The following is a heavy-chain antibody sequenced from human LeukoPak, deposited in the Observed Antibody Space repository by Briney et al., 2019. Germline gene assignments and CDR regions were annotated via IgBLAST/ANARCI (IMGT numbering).Heavy chain of an antibody. CDR2: IRSKANSYAT. CDR3: TRRDSSGRDY. Sequence: GGSLRLSCVASGFTFSGSAMHWVRQASGKGLEWVGRIRSKANSYATAYAASVKGRFTISRDDSKNTAYLQMNSLKTEDTAVYYCTRRDSSGRDYWGQGTLVTVSS. J-gene: IGHJ4*02. D-gene: IGHD6-19*01. V-gene: IGHV3-73*01. CDR1: GFTFSGSA.